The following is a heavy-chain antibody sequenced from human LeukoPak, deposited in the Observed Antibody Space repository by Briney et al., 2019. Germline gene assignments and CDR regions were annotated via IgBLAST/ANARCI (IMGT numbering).Heavy chain of an antibody. J-gene: IGHJ4*02. D-gene: IGHD6-19*01. CDR1: GYTFSDYY. CDR2: INPNSGGT. Sequence: ASVKVSCKASGYTFSDYYIHWVRQAPGQGLEWMGWINPNSGGTNSAQKFQGRVTMTRDTSISTAYMELSRLRSDDTAVYYCARAYGIAVAGDRDATDYWGQGTLVTVSS. V-gene: IGHV1-2*02. CDR3: ARAYGIAVAGDRDATDY.